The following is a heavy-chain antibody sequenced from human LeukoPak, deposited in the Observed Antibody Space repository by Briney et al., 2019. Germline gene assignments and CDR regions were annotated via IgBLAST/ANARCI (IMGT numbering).Heavy chain of an antibody. J-gene: IGHJ4*02. V-gene: IGHV3-30-3*01. CDR3: LGYCSGGNCYSGGY. CDR2: IPYDGSKK. D-gene: IGHD2-15*01. CDR1: GFTFSSYA. Sequence: PGWSLRLSCAASGFTFSSYAMHWVRQAPGKGLDWVAVIPYDGSKKYYADSVQGRFTISRDNSKITQSLQMTRLRAEDTAVYYCLGYCSGGNCYSGGYWGQGTLVTVSS.